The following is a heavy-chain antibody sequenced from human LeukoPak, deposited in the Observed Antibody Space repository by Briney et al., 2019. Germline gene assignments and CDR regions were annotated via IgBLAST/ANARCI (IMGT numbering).Heavy chain of an antibody. CDR2: INHSGST. V-gene: IGHV4-34*01. D-gene: IGHD6-13*01. CDR1: GGSFSGYY. Sequence: SETLSLTCAVYGGSFSGYYWSWIRQPPGKGLEWIEEINHSGSTNYNPSLKSRVTISVDTSKNQFSLKLSSVTAADTAVYYCARGREQQLVPPTRRMFDPWGQGTLVTVSS. CDR3: ARGREQQLVPPTRRMFDP. J-gene: IGHJ5*02.